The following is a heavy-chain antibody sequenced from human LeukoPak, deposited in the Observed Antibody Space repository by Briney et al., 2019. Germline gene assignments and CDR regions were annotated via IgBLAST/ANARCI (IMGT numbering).Heavy chain of an antibody. V-gene: IGHV4-34*01. Sequence: SETLSLTCAVYGGSFSGYYWSWIRQPPGKGLDWIGEINHSGSTNYNPSLKSRVTISVDTSKNQFSLKLSSVTAADTAVYYCASHADTNWFDPWGQGTLVTVSS. CDR1: GGSFSGYY. CDR3: ASHADTNWFDP. CDR2: INHSGST. J-gene: IGHJ5*02. D-gene: IGHD1-26*01.